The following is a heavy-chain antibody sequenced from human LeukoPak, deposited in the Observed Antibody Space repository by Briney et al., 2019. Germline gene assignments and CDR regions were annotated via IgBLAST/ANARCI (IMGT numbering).Heavy chain of an antibody. V-gene: IGHV4-61*02. CDR2: IYTSGST. J-gene: IGHJ5*02. D-gene: IGHD2-21*02. Sequence: SQTLSLTCTVSGGSISSGSYYWSWIRQPAGKGLEWIGRIYTSGSTNYNPSLKSRVTISVDTSKNQFSLKLSSVTAADTAVYYWARGRTYCVGDCYGWFDPWGQGTLVTVSS. CDR3: ARGRTYCVGDCYGWFDP. CDR1: GGSISSGSYY.